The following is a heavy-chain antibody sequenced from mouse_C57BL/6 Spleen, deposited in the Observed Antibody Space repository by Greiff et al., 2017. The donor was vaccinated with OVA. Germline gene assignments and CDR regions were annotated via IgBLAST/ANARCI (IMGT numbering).Heavy chain of an antibody. J-gene: IGHJ2*01. Sequence: VKLQESGAELVRPGASVTLSCKASGYTFTDYEMHWVKQTPVHGLEWIGAIDPETGGTAYNQKFKGKAILTADKSSSTAYMELRSLTSEDSAVYYCTLYYGNPYFDYWGQGTTLTVSS. D-gene: IGHD2-1*01. CDR2: IDPETGGT. CDR1: GYTFTDYE. V-gene: IGHV1-15*01. CDR3: TLYYGNPYFDY.